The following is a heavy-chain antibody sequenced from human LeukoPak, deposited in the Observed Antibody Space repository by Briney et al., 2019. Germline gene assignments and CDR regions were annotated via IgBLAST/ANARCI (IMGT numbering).Heavy chain of an antibody. D-gene: IGHD5-18*01. CDR3: ARIRGYSYLFDY. CDR1: GFTFSSYS. Sequence: GGSLRLSCAASGFTFSSYSMNWVRQAPGKGLEWVSSISSSSSYIYYADSVKGRFTISRDNAKNSLYLQMNSLRAEDTAVYDCARIRGYSYLFDYWGQGTLVTVSS. J-gene: IGHJ4*02. CDR2: ISSSSSYI. V-gene: IGHV3-21*01.